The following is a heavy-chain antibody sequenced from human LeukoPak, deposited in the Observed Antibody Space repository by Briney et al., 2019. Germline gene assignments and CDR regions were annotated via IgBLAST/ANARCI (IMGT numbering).Heavy chain of an antibody. CDR2: INHSGST. D-gene: IGHD6-13*01. V-gene: IGHV4-34*01. CDR3: ARGRGAAASYYYYYGMDV. CDR1: GGSFSGYY. J-gene: IGHJ6*02. Sequence: PSETLSLTCAVYGGSFSGYYWSWIRQPPGKGLEWVGEINHSGSTNYNPSLKSRVTISVGTSKNQFSLKLSSVTAADTAVYYCARGRGAAASYYYYYGMDVWGQGTTVTVSS.